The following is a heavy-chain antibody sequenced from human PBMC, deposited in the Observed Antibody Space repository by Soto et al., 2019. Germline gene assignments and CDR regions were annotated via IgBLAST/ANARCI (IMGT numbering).Heavy chain of an antibody. J-gene: IGHJ4*02. Sequence: EVQLLESGGGLVQPGGSLRLSCAASGFTFSSYAMSWVRQAPGKGLEWVLAVSSRGGSTYYADSVKGRFTISRDNSKNTLYLQMNSLRAEDTAVYYCAKYSTSGRGGQFDSWGQGNLVTVSS. D-gene: IGHD6-13*01. CDR3: AKYSTSGRGGQFDS. CDR1: GFTFSSYA. CDR2: VSSRGGST. V-gene: IGHV3-23*01.